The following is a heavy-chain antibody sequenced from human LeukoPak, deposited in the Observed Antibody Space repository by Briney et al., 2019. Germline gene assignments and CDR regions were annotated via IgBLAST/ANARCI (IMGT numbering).Heavy chain of an antibody. J-gene: IGHJ3*02. CDR3: AKDRASSSWSRDAFDI. CDR2: IIPIFGTA. CDR1: GGTFSNYA. Sequence: SVKVSYKASGGTFSNYAISWVRQAPGQGLEWMGGIIPIFGTANYAQKFQGRVTITTDESTSTVYMEVSSVRFEDTAVYYCAKDRASSSWSRDAFDIWGQGTVVTVSP. V-gene: IGHV1-69*05. D-gene: IGHD6-13*01.